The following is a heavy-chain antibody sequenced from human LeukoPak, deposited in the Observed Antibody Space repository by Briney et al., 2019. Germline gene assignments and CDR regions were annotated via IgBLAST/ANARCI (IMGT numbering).Heavy chain of an antibody. CDR2: IYHSGST. CDR1: GGSISSSNW. V-gene: IGHV4-4*02. D-gene: IGHD2-2*01. J-gene: IGHJ4*02. CDR3: ARDLVDCSSTSCYVPFDY. Sequence: PSETLSLTCAVSGGSISSSNWWSWVRQPPGKGLEWIGEIYHSGSTNYNPSLKSRVTISVDTSKNQFSLKLSSVTAADTAVYYCARDLVDCSSTSCYVPFDYWGQGTLVTVSS.